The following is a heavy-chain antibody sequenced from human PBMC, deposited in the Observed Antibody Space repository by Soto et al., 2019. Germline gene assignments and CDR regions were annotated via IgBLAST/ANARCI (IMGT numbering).Heavy chain of an antibody. CDR3: ASHPSSIAGTSYDY. CDR1: GCTFSSYT. CDR2: IIPILGIA. Sequence: GASGWISCKASGCTFSSYTSSWVRQAPGQGLEWMGRIIPILGIANYAQKFQGRVTITADKSTSTAYMELSSLRSEDTAVYYCASHPSSIAGTSYDYWGQGTLVTVSS. J-gene: IGHJ4*02. D-gene: IGHD6-6*01. V-gene: IGHV1-69*02.